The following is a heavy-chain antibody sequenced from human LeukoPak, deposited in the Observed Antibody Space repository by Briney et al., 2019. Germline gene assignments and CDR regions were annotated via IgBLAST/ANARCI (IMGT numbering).Heavy chain of an antibody. V-gene: IGHV1-69*01. CDR1: GGTFSSYA. J-gene: IGHJ5*02. Sequence: GASVKVSCKASGGTFSSYAISWVRQAPGQGLEWMGGIIPIFGTANYAQKFQGRVTITADESTSTAYMELSSLRSEDTAVYYCARVTVDDYVWGSYRYPRGWFDPWGQGTLVTVSP. CDR2: IIPIFGTA. CDR3: ARVTVDDYVWGSYRYPRGWFDP. D-gene: IGHD3-16*02.